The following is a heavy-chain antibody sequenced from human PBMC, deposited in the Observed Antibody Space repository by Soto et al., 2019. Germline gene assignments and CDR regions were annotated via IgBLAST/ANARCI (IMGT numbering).Heavy chain of an antibody. V-gene: IGHV3-49*03. CDR3: SRALLWLRAFDL. J-gene: IGHJ3*01. Sequence: EVQLVESGGDLVQPGRSLRLSCTTSGFTFGDYAVSWLRQAPGKGLEWVSWIRSKASGGTAEYAASVKGRFTISRDDSKIIAYPQMNSLKTDDTAVYYCSRALLWLRAFDLWGQGTMVTISS. CDR1: GFTFGDYA. CDR2: IRSKASGGTA. D-gene: IGHD2-21*01.